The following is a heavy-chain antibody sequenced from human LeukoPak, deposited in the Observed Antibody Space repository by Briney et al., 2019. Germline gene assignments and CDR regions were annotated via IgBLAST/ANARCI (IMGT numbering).Heavy chain of an antibody. CDR3: ARGGRGFYDSSVSLDY. J-gene: IGHJ4*02. CDR1: GYTFTGYY. CDR2: INPNSDIT. D-gene: IGHD3-22*01. Sequence: ASVKVSCKASGYTFTGYYMHWVRQAPGQGLEWMGLINPNSDITNYAQKFQGGVTMTSDTSITTAYMELSRLRSDDTAVYYCARGGRGFYDSSVSLDYWGQGTLVTVSS. V-gene: IGHV1-2*02.